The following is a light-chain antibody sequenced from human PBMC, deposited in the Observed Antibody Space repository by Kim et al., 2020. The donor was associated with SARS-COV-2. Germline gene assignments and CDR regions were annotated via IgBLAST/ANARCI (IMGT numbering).Light chain of an antibody. J-gene: IGLJ3*02. CDR3: GTWDSSLSAWV. Sequence: GQKVTISCAGSGSNMGNNYVSWYQQLPGTAPKLLMYDNNKRPSGIPDRCSGSKSGTSATLGITGLQTGDEADYYCGTWDSSLSAWVFGGGTQLTVL. CDR2: DNN. CDR1: GSNMGNNY. V-gene: IGLV1-51*01.